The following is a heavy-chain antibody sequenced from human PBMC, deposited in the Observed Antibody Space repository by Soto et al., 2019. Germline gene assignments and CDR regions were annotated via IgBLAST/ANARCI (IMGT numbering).Heavy chain of an antibody. J-gene: IGHJ4*02. D-gene: IGHD3-22*01. CDR2: IKGEADGGTT. CDR3: TTGLSNGYYNFDY. V-gene: IGHV3-15*01. CDR1: GFTFSNAW. Sequence: PGGSLRLSWAASGFTFSNAWMSWVRQAPGKGLEWVGRIKGEADGGTTDYAAPVKGRITISRDHSKDTLYLHMNSLKTEDTAVYYCTTGLSNGYYNFDYWGQGTPVTVPQ.